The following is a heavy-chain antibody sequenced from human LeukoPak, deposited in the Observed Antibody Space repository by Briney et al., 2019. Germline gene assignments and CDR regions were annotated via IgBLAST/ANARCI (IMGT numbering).Heavy chain of an antibody. J-gene: IGHJ4*02. CDR2: IKSKTDGGTT. CDR1: GFTFSNAW. Sequence: GGSLRLSCAASGFTFSNAWMSWVRQAPGKGLEWVGRIKSKTDGGTTDYAAPVKGRFTISRDDSKNTLYQQMNSLKTEDTAVYYCAREGSSSSSWYSSYWGQGTLVTVTS. CDR3: AREGSSSSSWYSSY. V-gene: IGHV3-15*01. D-gene: IGHD6-13*01.